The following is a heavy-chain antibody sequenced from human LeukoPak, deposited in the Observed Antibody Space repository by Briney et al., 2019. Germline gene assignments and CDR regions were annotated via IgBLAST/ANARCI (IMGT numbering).Heavy chain of an antibody. V-gene: IGHV1-2*02. CDR1: AYTFTSYG. CDR3: ARDAVLRGVNTFDY. Sequence: VASVKVSCKASAYTFTSYGITWVRQAPGQGLEWMGWISPKSGGTGFAQNFQGRVTMTRDGSIDTVYMELSSLRSDDTAVYYCARDAVLRGVNTFDYWGQGTLVTVSS. CDR2: ISPKSGGT. J-gene: IGHJ4*02. D-gene: IGHD3-10*01.